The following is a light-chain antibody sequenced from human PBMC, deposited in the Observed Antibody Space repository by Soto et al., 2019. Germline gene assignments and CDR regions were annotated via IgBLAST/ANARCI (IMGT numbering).Light chain of an antibody. CDR1: QSVSSN. Sequence: EIVMPQSPVTLSVSPGERASLSCRASQSVSSNLAWYQQKPGQTPRLLIYATSTRATGIPARFSGSGSGTEFTLTISSLQSEDFAVYYCQQYNNWPPWTFGQGTKVDIK. CDR3: QQYNNWPPWT. V-gene: IGKV3-15*01. J-gene: IGKJ1*01. CDR2: ATS.